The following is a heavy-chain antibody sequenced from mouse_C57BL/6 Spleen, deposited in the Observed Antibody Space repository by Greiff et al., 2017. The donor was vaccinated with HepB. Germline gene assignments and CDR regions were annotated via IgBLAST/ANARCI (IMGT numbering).Heavy chain of an antibody. V-gene: IGHV1-39*01. Sequence: EVHLVESGPELVKPGASVKISCKASGYSFTDYNMNWVKQSNGKSLEWIGVINPNYGTTSYNQKFKGKATLTVDQSSSTAYMQLNSLTSEDSAVYYCARPGLLYSRYAMDYWGQGTSVTVSS. D-gene: IGHD2-12*01. CDR2: INPNYGTT. CDR3: ARPGLLYSRYAMDY. CDR1: GYSFTDYN. J-gene: IGHJ4*01.